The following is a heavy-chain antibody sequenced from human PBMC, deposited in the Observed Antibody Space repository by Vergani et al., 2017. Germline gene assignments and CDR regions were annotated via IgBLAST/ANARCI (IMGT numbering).Heavy chain of an antibody. Sequence: QVQLVQSGAEVKKPGASVKVSCKASGYTFTSYDINWVRQATGQGLEWMGWMNPNSGNTGYAQKFQGRVTMTRNTSISTAYMELSSLRSEDTAVYYCAKSCSGYHTYYYYYMDVWGKGTTVTVSS. CDR2: MNPNSGNT. CDR1: GYTFTSYD. CDR3: AKSCSGYHTYYYYYMDV. D-gene: IGHD3-3*01. J-gene: IGHJ6*03. V-gene: IGHV1-8*01.